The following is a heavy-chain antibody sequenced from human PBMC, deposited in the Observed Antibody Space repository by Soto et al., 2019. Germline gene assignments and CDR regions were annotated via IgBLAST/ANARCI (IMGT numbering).Heavy chain of an antibody. CDR2: IYTSGST. Sequence: SETLSLTCTVSGGSISSYYWSWIRQPAGKGLEWIGRIYTSGSTNYNPSLKSRVTMSVDTSKNQFSLKLSSVTAADTAVYYCARVRGMATSRGYYYYGMDVWGQGTTVTVSS. D-gene: IGHD5-12*01. J-gene: IGHJ6*02. CDR1: GGSISSYY. CDR3: ARVRGMATSRGYYYYGMDV. V-gene: IGHV4-4*07.